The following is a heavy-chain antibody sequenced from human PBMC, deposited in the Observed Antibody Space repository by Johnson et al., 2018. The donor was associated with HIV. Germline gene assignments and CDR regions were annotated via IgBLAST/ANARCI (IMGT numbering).Heavy chain of an antibody. Sequence: QVLLVESGGGLVKAGGSLRLSCAASGFTFSSYGMHWVRQAPGKGLEWVAVISYDGSNKYYADSVKGRFPISRDNSKNTLFLQLNSLIAEDTAVYYCVRHWVVESRGPYEGPYDAFDIWGQGTVVTVSS. CDR2: ISYDGSNK. V-gene: IGHV3-30*03. J-gene: IGHJ3*02. D-gene: IGHD3-22*01. CDR1: GFTFSSYG. CDR3: VRHWVVESRGPYEGPYDAFDI.